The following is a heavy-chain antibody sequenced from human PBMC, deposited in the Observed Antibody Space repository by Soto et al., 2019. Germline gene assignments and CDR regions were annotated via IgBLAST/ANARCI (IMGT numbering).Heavy chain of an antibody. CDR2: IYYSGST. CDR1: GGSVSSGSYY. Sequence: QVQLQESGPGLVKPSETLSLTCTVSGGSVSSGSYYWSWIRQHPGKGLEWIGYIYYSGSTNYNPSRKSRVTISVDTSKNQFSLKLSSVTAADTAVYYCARISGYSYGLPPYFDYWGQGTLVTVSS. V-gene: IGHV4-61*01. J-gene: IGHJ4*02. CDR3: ARISGYSYGLPPYFDY. D-gene: IGHD5-18*01.